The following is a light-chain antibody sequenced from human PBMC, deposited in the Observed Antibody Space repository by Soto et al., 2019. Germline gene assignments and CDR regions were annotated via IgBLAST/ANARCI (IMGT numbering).Light chain of an antibody. J-gene: IGKJ1*01. Sequence: AIRMTQSPSSFSASTGDRVTITCRASQGISSYLAWYQQKPGKAPKLLIYAASTLQSGVPSRFSGSGSGTDFTLTISSLQPEDFATYYCLQHNSYPPTFGQGTKVDI. CDR3: LQHNSYPPT. CDR1: QGISSY. CDR2: AAS. V-gene: IGKV1-8*01.